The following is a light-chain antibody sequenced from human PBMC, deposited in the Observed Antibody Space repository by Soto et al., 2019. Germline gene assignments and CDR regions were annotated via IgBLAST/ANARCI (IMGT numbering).Light chain of an antibody. Sequence: QSALTQPRSVSGSPGQSVTISCTGTSNDVGGYNFVSWYQQHPGKVPKLFIYDVSRRPSGVPDRFSGSKSGNTASLTISGLQAEDEADYYCSSYARSYTLVFGGGTKLTVL. CDR3: SSYARSYTLV. CDR1: SNDVGGYNF. V-gene: IGLV2-11*01. CDR2: DVS. J-gene: IGLJ2*01.